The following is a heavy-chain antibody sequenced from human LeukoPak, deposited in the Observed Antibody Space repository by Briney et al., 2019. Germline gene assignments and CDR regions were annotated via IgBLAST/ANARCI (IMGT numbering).Heavy chain of an antibody. D-gene: IGHD5-18*01. J-gene: IGHJ4*02. V-gene: IGHV3-30*09. CDR3: ARGSAYSYSFTGRERTKSRLDY. Sequence: PGGSLRLSCAASGFSFRSYAMHWVRQAPGKGLEWVAVISYDGSNKYYADSVKGRFAISRDNSKNTLYLQMNSLRAEDTAVYYCARGSAYSYSFTGRERTKSRLDYWGQGTLVTVSS. CDR1: GFSFRSYA. CDR2: ISYDGSNK.